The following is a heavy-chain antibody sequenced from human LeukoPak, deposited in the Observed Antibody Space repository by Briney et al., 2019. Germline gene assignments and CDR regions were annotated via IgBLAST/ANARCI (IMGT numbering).Heavy chain of an antibody. V-gene: IGHV3-23*01. D-gene: IGHD3-3*01. CDR1: GFTFSNYV. CDR3: AREKSRITIFGVVINNWFDP. Sequence: GGSLRLSCAASGFTFSNYVMSWVRQAPGKGLEWVSAITGSGDSTYYADSVKGRFTISRDNSKNTLYLQMNSLRAEDTAVYYCAREKSRITIFGVVINNWFDPWGQGTLVTVSS. CDR2: ITGSGDST. J-gene: IGHJ5*02.